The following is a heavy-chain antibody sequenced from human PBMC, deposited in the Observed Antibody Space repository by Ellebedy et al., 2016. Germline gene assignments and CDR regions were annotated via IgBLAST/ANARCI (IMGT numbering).Heavy chain of an antibody. J-gene: IGHJ4*02. Sequence: GESLKISCAASGFTFSNAWMNWVRQAPGKGLEWVGRIKSKTDGGAADYAAPVKGRFTISRDDSENTLYLQMNSLKTEDTAVYFCTTVYRYNYDSVWGQGTLVTASS. CDR1: GFTFSNAW. CDR3: TTVYRYNYDSV. V-gene: IGHV3-15*01. D-gene: IGHD5-18*01. CDR2: IKSKTDGGAA.